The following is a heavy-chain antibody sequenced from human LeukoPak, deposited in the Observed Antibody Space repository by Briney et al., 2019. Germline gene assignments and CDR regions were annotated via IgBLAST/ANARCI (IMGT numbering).Heavy chain of an antibody. CDR2: IYTSGST. J-gene: IGHJ4*02. D-gene: IGHD6-13*01. V-gene: IGHV4-4*07. CDR3: ARALRDSSSWSLFDY. CDR1: GGSISSYY. Sequence: SETLSLTCTVSGGSISSYYWSWIRQPAGKGLEWIGRIYTSGSTNYNPSLKSRVTMSVDTSKNQFSLKLSSVTAADTDVYYCARALRDSSSWSLFDYWGQGTLVTVSS.